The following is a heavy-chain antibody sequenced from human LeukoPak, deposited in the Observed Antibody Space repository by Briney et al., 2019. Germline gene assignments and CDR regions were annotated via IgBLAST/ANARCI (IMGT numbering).Heavy chain of an antibody. CDR3: ARDRWHSSGWYTGEFDY. V-gene: IGHV3-21*01. J-gene: IGHJ4*02. Sequence: GGPLRLSCAASGFTFSSYSMNWVRQAPGKGLEWVSSISSSSSYIYYADSVKGRFTISRDNAKNSLYLQMNSLRAEDTAVYYCARDRWHSSGWYTGEFDYWGQGTLVTVSS. CDR1: GFTFSSYS. CDR2: ISSSSSYI. D-gene: IGHD6-19*01.